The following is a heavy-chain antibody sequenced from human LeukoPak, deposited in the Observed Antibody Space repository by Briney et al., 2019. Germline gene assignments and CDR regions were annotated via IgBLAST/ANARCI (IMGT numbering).Heavy chain of an antibody. Sequence: GGSLRLSCAASGFTFSSYAMSWVRQAPGKGLEWVSAISGSGGSTYYADSVKGRFTISRDNSKNTLYLQMNSLRVEDTAVYYCAKDLVVSRTYDFSPLDVWGKGTTVTVSS. D-gene: IGHD3-3*01. J-gene: IGHJ6*04. CDR2: ISGSGGST. CDR1: GFTFSSYA. V-gene: IGHV3-23*01. CDR3: AKDLVVSRTYDFSPLDV.